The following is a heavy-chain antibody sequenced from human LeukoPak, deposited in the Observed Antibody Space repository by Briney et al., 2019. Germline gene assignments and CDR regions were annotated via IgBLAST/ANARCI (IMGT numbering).Heavy chain of an antibody. D-gene: IGHD5-12*01. J-gene: IGHJ6*04. V-gene: IGHV3-48*03. CDR3: ARDSKLDIVATSTYYYYGMDV. CDR2: ISSSGSTI. CDR1: GFTFSSYE. Sequence: GGSLRLSCAASGFTFSSYEMNWVRQAPGKGLEWVSYISSSGSTIYYADSVKGRFTISRDNAKNSLYLQMNSLRAEDTAVYYCARDSKLDIVATSTYYYYGMDVWGKRTTVTVSS.